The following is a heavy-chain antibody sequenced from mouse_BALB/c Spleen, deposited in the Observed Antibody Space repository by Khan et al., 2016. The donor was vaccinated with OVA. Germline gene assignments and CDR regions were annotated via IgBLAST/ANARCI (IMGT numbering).Heavy chain of an antibody. D-gene: IGHD3-3*01. CDR1: GYSFTTYY. CDR2: IDPCNTGT. Sequence: EVQLQESGPELMKPGASVNISCKASGYSFTTYYIHWVKQSRGKSLEGIGYIDPCNTGTDYNQKFKGQATLTVDKSSNTAYMHLPRLTSEDSAVYYCARGTFDYWGQGTLVTVSA. CDR3: ARGTFDY. J-gene: IGHJ3*01. V-gene: IGHV1S135*01.